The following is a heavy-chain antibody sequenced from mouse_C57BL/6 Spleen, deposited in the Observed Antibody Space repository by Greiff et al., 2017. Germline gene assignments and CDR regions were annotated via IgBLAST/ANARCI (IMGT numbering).Heavy chain of an antibody. CDR2: INPSNGGT. CDR3: ARGDLLEEWFAY. Sequence: QVQLQQPGTELVKPGASVKLSCKASGYTFTSYWMHWVKQRPGQGLEWIGNINPSNGGTNYNEKFKSKATMTVDKSSSTAYMQLSSLTSEDSAVSYCARGDLLEEWFAYWGQGTLVTVSA. CDR1: GYTFTSYW. D-gene: IGHD1-1*01. J-gene: IGHJ3*01. V-gene: IGHV1-53*01.